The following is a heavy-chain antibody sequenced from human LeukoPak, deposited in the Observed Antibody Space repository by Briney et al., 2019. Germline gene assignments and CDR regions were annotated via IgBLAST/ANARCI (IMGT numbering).Heavy chain of an antibody. V-gene: IGHV5-51*01. J-gene: IGHJ3*02. CDR2: IYPGDSDT. CDR3: ARSRDFGPVEDAFDI. CDR1: GYSFTSYW. Sequence: GESLKISCKGSGYSFTSYWIGWVRQMPGKGLEWMGIIYPGDSDTRYSPSFQGQVTISADKSSRTVYVQWSSLKASDTAIYYCARSRDFGPVEDAFDIWGQGTMVTVSS. D-gene: IGHD3-3*01.